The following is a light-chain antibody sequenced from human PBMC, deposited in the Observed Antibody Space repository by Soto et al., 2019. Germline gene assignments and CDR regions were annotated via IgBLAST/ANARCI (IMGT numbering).Light chain of an antibody. CDR2: GNS. CDR3: QSYDSSLSVYV. Sequence: QLVLTQPPSVSGAPGQRVTLSCTGSSSNIGAGYDVHWYQQLPGTAPKLLIYGNSNRPSGVPDRFSGSKSGTSASLAITGLQAEDEADYYCQSYDSSLSVYVFGTGTKLTVL. V-gene: IGLV1-40*01. CDR1: SSNIGAGYD. J-gene: IGLJ1*01.